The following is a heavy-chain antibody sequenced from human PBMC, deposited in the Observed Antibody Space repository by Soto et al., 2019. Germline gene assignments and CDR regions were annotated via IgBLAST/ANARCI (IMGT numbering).Heavy chain of an antibody. CDR2: VNPNSGKT. D-gene: IGHD1-26*01. V-gene: IGHV1-8*01. J-gene: IGHJ4*02. Sequence: GASVKVSCKASGYTFISYDVNWVRQATGQGLEWMGWVNPNSGKTVYAQKFQGRVTMTRNTSINTAYMELSGLTSDDTGVYYCAKGRDLEVGWDWGQGTLVTVSS. CDR1: GYTFISYD. CDR3: AKGRDLEVGWD.